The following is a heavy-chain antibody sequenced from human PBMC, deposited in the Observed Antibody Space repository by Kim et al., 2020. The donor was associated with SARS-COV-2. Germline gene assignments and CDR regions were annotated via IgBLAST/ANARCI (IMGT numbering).Heavy chain of an antibody. CDR3: AQIRGYSSGWYGY. Sequence: GGSLRLSCAASGFTFSSYAMSWVRQAPGKGLEWVSAISGSGGSTYYADSVKGRFTISRDNSKNTLYLQMNSLRAEDTAVYYCAQIRGYSSGWYGYWGQGTLVTVSS. V-gene: IGHV3-23*01. J-gene: IGHJ4*02. CDR1: GFTFSSYA. D-gene: IGHD6-19*01. CDR2: ISGSGGST.